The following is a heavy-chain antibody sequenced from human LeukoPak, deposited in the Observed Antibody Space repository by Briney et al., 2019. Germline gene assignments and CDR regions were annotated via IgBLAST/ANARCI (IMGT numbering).Heavy chain of an antibody. CDR3: ATTSYYYDSPDY. J-gene: IGHJ4*02. Sequence: SETLSLTCAVYGGSFSGHYWSWIRQPPGKGLEWIGEINHTGSTNYNPSLKSRVTISVDTSKKQFSLKLSSVTAADTAVYYCATTSYYYDSPDYWGQGTLVTVSS. D-gene: IGHD3-22*01. CDR1: GGSFSGHY. V-gene: IGHV4-34*01. CDR2: INHTGST.